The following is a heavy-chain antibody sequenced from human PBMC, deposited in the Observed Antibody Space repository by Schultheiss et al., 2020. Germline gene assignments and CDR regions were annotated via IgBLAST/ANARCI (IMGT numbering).Heavy chain of an antibody. CDR3: TIYDQDYGSGSYYGY. V-gene: IGHV3-66*01. Sequence: RGSLRLSFAATGFTFSSYAMSWFSQAPGKGLEWVSVIFSGGSTYYADSEKGRFTISRDNSRNTLYLQMNSLRVEDTAVYYCTIYDQDYGSGSYYGYWGQGGLVTASS. CDR2: IFSGGST. D-gene: IGHD3-10*01. CDR1: GFTFSSYA. J-gene: IGHJ4*02.